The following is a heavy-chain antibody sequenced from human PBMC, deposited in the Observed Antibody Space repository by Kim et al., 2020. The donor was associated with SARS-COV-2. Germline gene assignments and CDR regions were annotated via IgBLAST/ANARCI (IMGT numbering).Heavy chain of an antibody. CDR1: GFTFSSYA. J-gene: IGHJ5*02. V-gene: IGHV3-30-3*01. CDR3: ARGMDIVLMVYAILPSGWFDP. D-gene: IGHD2-8*01. Sequence: GGSLRLSCAASGFTFSSYAMHWVRQAPGKGLEWVAVISYDGSNKYYADSVKGRFTISRDNSKNTLYLQMNSLRAEDTAVYYCARGMDIVLMVYAILPSGWFDPWGQGTLVTVSS. CDR2: ISYDGSNK.